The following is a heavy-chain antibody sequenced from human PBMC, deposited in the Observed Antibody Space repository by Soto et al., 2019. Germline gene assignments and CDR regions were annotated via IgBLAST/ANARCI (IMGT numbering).Heavy chain of an antibody. J-gene: IGHJ6*02. CDR3: ARDGIGGMDV. D-gene: IGHD1-26*01. CDR1: GFTFSTYG. V-gene: IGHV3-23*01. CDR2: LSGSGETI. Sequence: GGSLRLSCAASGFTFSTYGMTWVRQAPGKGLEWVSCLSGSGETIYYADSVKGRFTISRDNSKNTLYLQMNSLRAEDTAVYYCARDGIGGMDVWGQGTTVTVSS.